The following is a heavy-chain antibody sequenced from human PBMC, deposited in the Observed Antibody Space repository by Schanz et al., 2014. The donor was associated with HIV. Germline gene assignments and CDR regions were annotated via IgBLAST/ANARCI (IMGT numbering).Heavy chain of an antibody. V-gene: IGHV4-34*01. CDR2: IDRFGGT. D-gene: IGHD6-13*01. CDR1: GGSFSDYY. J-gene: IGHJ4*02. Sequence: QVQLQQWGAGLLKPSETLSLTCAVYGGSFSDYYWSWIRQSPDKGLEWVGEIDRFGGTNYIPSLKSRVPISVDTSKTQFSLKLDSVTAADTAVYYCARAKWPPRSRHFDFWGQGNLVTVSS. CDR3: ARAKWPPRSRHFDF.